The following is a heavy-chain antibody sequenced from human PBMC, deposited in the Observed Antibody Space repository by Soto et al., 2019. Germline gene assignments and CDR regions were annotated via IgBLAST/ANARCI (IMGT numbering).Heavy chain of an antibody. Sequence: GGSLRLSCAASEFTFSNYAMHWVRQAPGKGLQWLAVISYDGNNKYYADSVEGRFTISRDNSKNTVYLQMNSLRLEDTAVYYCARGPSYSDSYFDHWGQGTLVTISS. CDR3: ARGPSYSDSYFDH. J-gene: IGHJ4*02. CDR1: EFTFSNYA. V-gene: IGHV3-30*03. CDR2: ISYDGNNK. D-gene: IGHD4-17*01.